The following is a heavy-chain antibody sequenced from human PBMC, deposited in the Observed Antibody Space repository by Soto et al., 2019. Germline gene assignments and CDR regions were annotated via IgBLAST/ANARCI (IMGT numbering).Heavy chain of an antibody. CDR2: INPATGAA. V-gene: IGHV1-2*02. D-gene: IGHD3-3*01. J-gene: IGHJ3*02. CDR3: ARGGGVGVAGSAAFDM. CDR1: GYPVTAYY. Sequence: QLHLVQSGAVVKKPGASVTVSCSASGYPVTAYYMHWVRQAPGRGLEWMGGINPATGAAKYTQTVQGRAPMTRDPSTSTVFMELSGLTSEDTAVFYCARGGGVGVAGSAAFDMWGQGTLVTVSS.